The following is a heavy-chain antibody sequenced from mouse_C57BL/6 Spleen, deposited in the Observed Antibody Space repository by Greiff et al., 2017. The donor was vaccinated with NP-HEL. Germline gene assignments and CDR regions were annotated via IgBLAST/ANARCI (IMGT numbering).Heavy chain of an antibody. Sequence: QVHVKQSGAELVRPGASVTLSCKASGYTFTDYEMHWVKQTPVHGLEWIGAIDPETGGTAYNQKFKGKAILTADKSSSTAYMELRSLTSEDSAVYYCTRGGDYDDWGQGTTLTAAS. D-gene: IGHD2-4*01. CDR2: IDPETGGT. CDR3: TRGGDYDD. V-gene: IGHV1-15*01. J-gene: IGHJ2*01. CDR1: GYTFTDYE.